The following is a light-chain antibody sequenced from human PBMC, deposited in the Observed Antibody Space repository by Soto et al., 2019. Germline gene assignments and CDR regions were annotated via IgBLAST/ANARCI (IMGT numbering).Light chain of an antibody. CDR2: WAS. CDR3: QQYYSTPPT. Sequence: DIVMTQSPDSLAVSLGERATINCKSSQTVFYSSNNKNDLAWYQQKPRQPPKLLIYWASTRESGVPDRFGGSGSGTDFTLTISSLQAEDVAVYYCQQYYSTPPTFGQGTKVEIK. V-gene: IGKV4-1*01. CDR1: QTVFYSSNNKND. J-gene: IGKJ1*01.